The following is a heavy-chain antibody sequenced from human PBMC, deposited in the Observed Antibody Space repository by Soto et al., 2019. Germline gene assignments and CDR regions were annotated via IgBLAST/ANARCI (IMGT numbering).Heavy chain of an antibody. D-gene: IGHD1-26*01. J-gene: IGHJ4*02. CDR2: IYYSGIT. V-gene: IGHV4-59*08. CDR3: ARLGGSYAVPHFDY. Sequence: PSETLSLTCTVSGGSISSYYWCWIRQPPGKGLEWIGYIYYSGITNYNPSLKSRVTLSVDTSKNQFSLKLSSVTAADTAVYYCARLGGSYAVPHFDYWGQGTLVTVSS. CDR1: GGSISSYY.